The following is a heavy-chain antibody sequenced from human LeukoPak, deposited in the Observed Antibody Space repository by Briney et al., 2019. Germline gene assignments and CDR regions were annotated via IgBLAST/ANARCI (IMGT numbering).Heavy chain of an antibody. V-gene: IGHV3-23*01. Sequence: GGSLRLSCAASGFTFSSYGMSWVRQAPGKGLEWVSAISGSGGSTYYADSVKGRFTISRDNSKNTLYLQMNSLRAEDTAVYYCAKALSRSRGIAVAGYACGFDYWGQGTLVTVSS. J-gene: IGHJ4*02. CDR3: AKALSRSRGIAVAGYACGFDY. CDR2: ISGSGGST. D-gene: IGHD6-19*01. CDR1: GFTFSSYG.